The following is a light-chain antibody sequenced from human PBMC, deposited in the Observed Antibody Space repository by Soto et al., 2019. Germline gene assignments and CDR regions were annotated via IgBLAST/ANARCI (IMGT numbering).Light chain of an antibody. V-gene: IGKV1-5*01. J-gene: IGKJ5*01. CDR1: QSVSGW. CDR2: AAS. CDR3: QQRSNWPIT. Sequence: DIQMTQSPSSLSASVGDTVTVTCRASQSVSGWLAWYQQKPGEAPKLLIYAASTLQSGVPSRFSGSGSGTDFTLTISSLEPEDFAVYYCQQRSNWPITFGQGTRLEIK.